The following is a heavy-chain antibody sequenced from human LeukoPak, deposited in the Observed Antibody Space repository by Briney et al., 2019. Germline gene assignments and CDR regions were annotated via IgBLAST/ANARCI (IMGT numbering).Heavy chain of an antibody. D-gene: IGHD2-15*01. CDR2: IYTSGST. CDR1: GFTFTYYW. CDR3: ARDCSGGSCYSGHRGSFDY. J-gene: IGHJ4*02. Sequence: GSLRLSCAASGFTFTYYWMTWVRQAPGKGLEWIGRIYTSGSTNYNPSLKSRVTMSVDTSKNQFSLKLSSVTAADTAVYYCARDCSGGSCYSGHRGSFDYWGQGTLVTVSS. V-gene: IGHV4-4*07.